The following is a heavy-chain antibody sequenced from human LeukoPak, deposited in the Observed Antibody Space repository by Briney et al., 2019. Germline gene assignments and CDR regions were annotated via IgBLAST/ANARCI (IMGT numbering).Heavy chain of an antibody. D-gene: IGHD3-16*02. CDR2: IYYSGST. CDR3: ARHSRIMITFGGVIVPFFDY. Sequence: SETLSLTCTVSGGSIISYYWSWIRQPPGKGLEWIGYIYYSGSTNYNPSLKSRVTISVDTSKNQFSLKLSSVTAADTAVYYCARHSRIMITFGGVIVPFFDYWGQGTLVTVSS. CDR1: GGSIISYY. V-gene: IGHV4-59*08. J-gene: IGHJ4*02.